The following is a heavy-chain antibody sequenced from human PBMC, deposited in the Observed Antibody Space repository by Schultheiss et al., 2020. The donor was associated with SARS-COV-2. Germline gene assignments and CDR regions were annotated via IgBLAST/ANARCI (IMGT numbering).Heavy chain of an antibody. D-gene: IGHD3-9*01. Sequence: SETLSLTCNVSGGSISSGGHYWSWISQLPGKGLEWIGYIYYTGSTYYNPSLKSRVTISVDKSKNQFSLKLSSVTAADTAVYYCARGYYDILTGYYYFDYWGQGALVTVSS. V-gene: IGHV4-31*03. CDR1: GGSISSGGHY. CDR2: IYYTGST. J-gene: IGHJ4*02. CDR3: ARGYYDILTGYYYFDY.